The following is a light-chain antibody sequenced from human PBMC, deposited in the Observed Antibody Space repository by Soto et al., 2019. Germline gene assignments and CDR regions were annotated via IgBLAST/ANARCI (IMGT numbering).Light chain of an antibody. CDR3: PKYNSAPFT. Sequence: DIQMTQSPSSLSASVGDRVTIACRASQGISNYLAWYQQKPGRAPDLLIYAASTLQSGVPSRFSGRGSGTDFTLTISSLQPEDVATYYCPKYNSAPFTFGPGTKVDVK. V-gene: IGKV1-27*01. CDR2: AAS. J-gene: IGKJ3*01. CDR1: QGISNY.